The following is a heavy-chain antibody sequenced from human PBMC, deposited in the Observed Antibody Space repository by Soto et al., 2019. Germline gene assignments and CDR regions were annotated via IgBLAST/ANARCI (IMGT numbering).Heavy chain of an antibody. CDR2: INSDGSGT. Sequence: PGGSLRLSCAASGFTFSSYWMHWVRQAPGKGLVWVSRINSDGSGTSYADSVKGRFTISRDNAKNTLYLQMNSLRAEDTAVYYCARRATTNYYYYGMDVWGQGTTVTVSS. D-gene: IGHD4-17*01. CDR3: ARRATTNYYYYGMDV. CDR1: GFTFSSYW. V-gene: IGHV3-74*01. J-gene: IGHJ6*02.